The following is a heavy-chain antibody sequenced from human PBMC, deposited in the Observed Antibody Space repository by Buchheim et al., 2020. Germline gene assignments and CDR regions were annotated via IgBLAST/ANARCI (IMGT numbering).Heavy chain of an antibody. CDR3: ERYIFGVIGSSHFDY. Sequence: QVQLQESGPGLVKPSQTLSLTCTVSGCSISSGGYFWGWIRQHPGKGLEWIGHIDYSGSTYYNPSLKSRVTISADTSKNQPSLKLGSVTAADTAVYCCERYIFGVIGSSHFDYWGQGSL. J-gene: IGHJ4*02. CDR1: GCSISSGGYF. CDR2: IDYSGST. D-gene: IGHD3-3*01. V-gene: IGHV4-31*03.